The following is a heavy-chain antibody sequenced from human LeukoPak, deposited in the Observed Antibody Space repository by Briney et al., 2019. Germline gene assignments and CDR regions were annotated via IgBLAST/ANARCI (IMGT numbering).Heavy chain of an antibody. CDR2: ISSTVGTT. V-gene: IGHV3-11*04. CDR1: GFTFHDYY. CDR3: ARSYDFWSGLTSYYYYGMDV. J-gene: IGHJ6*02. D-gene: IGHD3-3*01. Sequence: GGSLRLSCAASGFTFHDYYMSWIRQAPGTGLEWISYISSTVGTTYYADSVKGRFTISRDNAKNSLYLQMNSLRAEDTAVYYCARSYDFWSGLTSYYYYGMDVWGQGTTVTVSS.